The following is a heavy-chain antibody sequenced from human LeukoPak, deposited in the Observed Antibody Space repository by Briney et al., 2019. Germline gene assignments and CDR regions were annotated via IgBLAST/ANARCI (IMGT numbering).Heavy chain of an antibody. Sequence: SVKVSCKASGGTFSSYAISRVRQAPGQGLEWMGGIIPIFGTANYAQKFQGRVTITADESTSTAYMELSSLRSEDTAVYYCARDLGTRYCSGGSCYYYYMDVWGKGTTVTVSS. J-gene: IGHJ6*03. D-gene: IGHD2-15*01. CDR1: GGTFSSYA. CDR2: IIPIFGTA. V-gene: IGHV1-69*01. CDR3: ARDLGTRYCSGGSCYYYYMDV.